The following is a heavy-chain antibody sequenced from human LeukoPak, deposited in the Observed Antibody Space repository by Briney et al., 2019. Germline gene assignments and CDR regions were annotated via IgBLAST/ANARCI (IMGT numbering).Heavy chain of an antibody. Sequence: PGGSLRLSCAASGFTFSSYAMSWVRQAPGKGLEWVSAISGSGGSTYYADSVKGRFTISRDNSKNTLYLQMNSLRAEDTAVYYCAKVHMYQLLIMTSDYWGQGTLVTVSS. V-gene: IGHV3-23*01. CDR3: AKVHMYQLLIMTSDY. D-gene: IGHD2-2*01. CDR1: GFTFSSYA. CDR2: ISGSGGST. J-gene: IGHJ4*02.